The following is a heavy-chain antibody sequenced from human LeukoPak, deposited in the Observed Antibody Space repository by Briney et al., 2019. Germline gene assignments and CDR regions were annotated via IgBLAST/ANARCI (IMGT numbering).Heavy chain of an antibody. J-gene: IGHJ2*01. Sequence: PSETLSLTCAVYGGSFSGYYWSWIRQPPGKGLEWIGEINHSGGTNYNPSLKSRVTISVDTSKNQFSLKLSSVTAADTAVYYCAREGQWLVRGWRYWYFDLWGRGTLVTVSS. CDR3: AREGQWLVRGWRYWYFDL. CDR1: GGSFSGYY. V-gene: IGHV4-34*01. CDR2: INHSGGT. D-gene: IGHD6-19*01.